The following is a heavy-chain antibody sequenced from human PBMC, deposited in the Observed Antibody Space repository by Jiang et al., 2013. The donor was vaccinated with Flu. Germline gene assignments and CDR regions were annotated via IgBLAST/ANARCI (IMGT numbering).Heavy chain of an antibody. D-gene: IGHD3-22*01. J-gene: IGHJ5*02. CDR1: GDSVSSDSAT. CDR3: SRGDYYHES. Sequence: SQTLSLTCVISGDSVSSDSATWNWIRQSPSRGLEWLGRTYYRSKWYNDYAVSVKSRITINADTSQSQFSLQLNSVTPDDTAVYYCSRGDYYHESWGQGTLVTVSS. V-gene: IGHV6-1*01. CDR2: TYYRSKWYN.